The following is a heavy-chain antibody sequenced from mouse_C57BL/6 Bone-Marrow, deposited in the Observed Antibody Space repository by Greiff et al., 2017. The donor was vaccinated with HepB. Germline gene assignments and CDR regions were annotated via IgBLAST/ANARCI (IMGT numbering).Heavy chain of an antibody. V-gene: IGHV1-82*01. CDR1: GYAFSSSW. CDR2: IYPGDGDT. CDR3: ARTSIDYDYDRSYYYAMDY. Sequence: VQLVESGPELVKPGASVKISCKASGYAFSSSWMNWVKQRPGKGLEWIGRIYPGDGDTNYNGKFKGKATLTADKSSSTAYMQLSSLTSEDSAVYFCARTSIDYDYDRSYYYAMDYWGQGTSVTVSS. D-gene: IGHD2-4*01. J-gene: IGHJ4*01.